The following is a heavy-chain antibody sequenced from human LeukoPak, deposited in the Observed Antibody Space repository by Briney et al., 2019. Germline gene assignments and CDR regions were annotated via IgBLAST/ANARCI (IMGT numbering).Heavy chain of an antibody. D-gene: IGHD7-27*01. CDR2: IDYSGST. V-gene: IGHV4-59*01. Sequence: SETLSLTCTVSGGSISNYYWSWIRQPPGKGLEWIGYIDYSGSTNYNPSLKSRVTISVDTSKNQFSLKLSSVTAADTAVYYCARLNVGNWGQGTLVTVSS. CDR3: ARLNVGN. J-gene: IGHJ4*02. CDR1: GGSISNYY.